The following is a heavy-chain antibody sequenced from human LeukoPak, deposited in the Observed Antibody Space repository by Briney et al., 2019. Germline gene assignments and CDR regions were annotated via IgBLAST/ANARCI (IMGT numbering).Heavy chain of an antibody. CDR3: ASPRGRGWVLNDAFDI. CDR2: ISYDGSNK. Sequence: PGGSLRLSCAASGFTFSSYAMHWVRQAPGKGLEWVAVISYDGSNKYYADSVKGRFTISRDNSKNTLYLQMNSLRAEDTAVYYCASPRGRGWVLNDAFDIWGQGTMVTVSS. D-gene: IGHD6-19*01. J-gene: IGHJ3*02. CDR1: GFTFSSYA. V-gene: IGHV3-30-3*02.